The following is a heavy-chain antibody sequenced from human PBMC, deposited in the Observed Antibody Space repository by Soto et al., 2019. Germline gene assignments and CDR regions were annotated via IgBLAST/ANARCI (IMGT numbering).Heavy chain of an antibody. CDR2: ISYDGSNK. Sequence: PGGSLRLSCAASGFTFSSYAMHWVRQAPGKGLEWVAVISYDGSNKYYADSVKGRFTISRDNSKNTLYLQMNSLRAEDTAVYYCAKATATGGGAFDICGQGTMVTVSS. J-gene: IGHJ3*02. D-gene: IGHD2-8*02. CDR1: GFTFSSYA. CDR3: AKATATGGGAFDI. V-gene: IGHV3-30-3*01.